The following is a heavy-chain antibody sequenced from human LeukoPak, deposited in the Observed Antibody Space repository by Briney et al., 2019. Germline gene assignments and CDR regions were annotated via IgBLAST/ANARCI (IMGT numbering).Heavy chain of an antibody. J-gene: IGHJ4*02. CDR3: ARTGYGSGSYLAHDY. D-gene: IGHD3-10*01. Sequence: ASVKVSCKASGYTFTGYYMHWVRQAPGQGLEWMGWINPNSGVTNYAQKSQGRVTMTRDTSISTAYMELSRLRSDDTAVYYCARTGYGSGSYLAHDYWGQGTLVTVSS. V-gene: IGHV1-2*02. CDR2: INPNSGVT. CDR1: GYTFTGYY.